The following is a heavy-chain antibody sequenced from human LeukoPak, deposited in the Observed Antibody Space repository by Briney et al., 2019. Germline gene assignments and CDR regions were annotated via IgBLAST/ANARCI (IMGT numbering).Heavy chain of an antibody. CDR2: INPNSGVT. CDR3: ARTDGVDY. D-gene: IGHD4-17*01. Sequence: ASAKVSCKASGYTFTGYYMHWVRQAPGQGLEWMGRINPNSGVTIYAQKFQGRVTLTRDTSITTAYMELSSLRSDDTAVYYCARTDGVDYWGQGTLVTVSS. CDR1: GYTFTGYY. J-gene: IGHJ4*02. V-gene: IGHV1-2*06.